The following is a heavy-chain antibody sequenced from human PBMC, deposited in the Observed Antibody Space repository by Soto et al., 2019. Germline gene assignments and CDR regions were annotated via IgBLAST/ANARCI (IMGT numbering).Heavy chain of an antibody. Sequence: NPSETLSLTCAVYGGSFANYYWNWIRQPPGKGLEWIGEINYSGSTDYNPSLESRVTISVDTSKNQFSLKLSSVTAADTAVYYCASSVNDSSGYLGWGQGTLVTVS. D-gene: IGHD3-22*01. CDR2: INYSGST. V-gene: IGHV4-34*01. CDR1: GGSFANYY. J-gene: IGHJ4*02. CDR3: ASSVNDSSGYLG.